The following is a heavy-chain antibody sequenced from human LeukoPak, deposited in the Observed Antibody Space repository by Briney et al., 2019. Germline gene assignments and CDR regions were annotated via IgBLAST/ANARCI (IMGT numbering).Heavy chain of an antibody. CDR1: GGSIASSTYY. Sequence: SETLSLTCTVSGGSIASSTYYWGWIRQPPGKGLEWIGSIYYSGTTYYNPSLKSRLTISVDTSKNHFSLKLSSVTAADTAVYYCARGWRAVAGTVGCYFDYWGQGTLVTVSS. D-gene: IGHD6-19*01. V-gene: IGHV4-39*07. CDR3: ARGWRAVAGTVGCYFDY. J-gene: IGHJ4*02. CDR2: IYYSGTT.